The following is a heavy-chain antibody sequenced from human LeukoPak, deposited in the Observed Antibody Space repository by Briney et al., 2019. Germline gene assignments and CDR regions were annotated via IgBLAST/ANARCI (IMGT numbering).Heavy chain of an antibody. D-gene: IGHD5-24*01. CDR3: ARGWLQSGFHY. CDR2: IHYTGST. CDR1: GGSISSYY. V-gene: IGHV4-59*12. Sequence: PSETLSLTCTVSGGSISSYYWSWIRQSPGKGLECIGYIHYTGSTNYNPSLKSRVTISVETSKNQFSLQLNSVTPEDTAVYYCARGWLQSGFHYWGQGILVTVSS. J-gene: IGHJ4*02.